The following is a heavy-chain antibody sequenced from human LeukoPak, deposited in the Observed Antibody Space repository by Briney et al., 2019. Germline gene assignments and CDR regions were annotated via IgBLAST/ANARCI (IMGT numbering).Heavy chain of an antibody. Sequence: GGSLRLSCVASGFTFSIHWMTWVRQAPGKGLEWVSYISGTSSLIYYADSVKGRFTISRDNAKNSLYQQMNSLRDEDTAVYYCVRDQFFSFDYWGQGTLVTVSS. V-gene: IGHV3-48*02. CDR1: GFTFSIHW. CDR2: ISGTSSLI. D-gene: IGHD3-3*01. CDR3: VRDQFFSFDY. J-gene: IGHJ4*02.